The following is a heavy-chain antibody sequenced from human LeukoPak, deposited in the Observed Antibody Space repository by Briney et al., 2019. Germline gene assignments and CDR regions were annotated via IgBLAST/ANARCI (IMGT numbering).Heavy chain of an antibody. CDR3: AKDAQRGFDYSNSLES. Sequence: GGSLRLSCAASGFAFSNYWMVWVRQAPGKGLEWVAVIWHDGSSQYYADSVKGRFTISRDNSMNTLSLQMNSLRAEDTAVYYCAKDAQRGFDYSNSLESWGQGTLVTVSS. V-gene: IGHV3-33*06. J-gene: IGHJ5*01. CDR1: GFAFSNYW. CDR2: IWHDGSSQ. D-gene: IGHD4-11*01.